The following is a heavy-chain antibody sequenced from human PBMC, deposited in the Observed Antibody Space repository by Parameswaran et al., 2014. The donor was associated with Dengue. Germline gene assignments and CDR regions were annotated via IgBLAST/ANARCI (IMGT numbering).Heavy chain of an antibody. CDR3: ARHGGFNSPFDS. CDR2: IYYSGNT. V-gene: IGHV4-59*08. Sequence: RWIRQPQGRGLEWIGYIYYSGNTNYNPSLKSRVTISVDSSKSQFSLKLSSVTAADTAVYYCARHGGFNSPFDSWGQGILVTVSS. D-gene: IGHD2/OR15-2a*01. J-gene: IGHJ4*02.